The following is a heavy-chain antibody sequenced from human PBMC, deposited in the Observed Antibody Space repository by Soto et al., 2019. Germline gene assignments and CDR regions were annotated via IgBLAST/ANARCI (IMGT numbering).Heavy chain of an antibody. CDR3: ARGYLWSYYYYGMDV. Sequence: SETLSLTCAVYGGSFSGYYWSWIRQPPGKGLEWIGEINHSGSTNYNPSLKSRVTISVDTSKNQFSLKLSSVTAADTAVYYCARGYLWSYYYYGMDVWGQGTTVTVSS. J-gene: IGHJ6*02. CDR1: GGSFSGYY. CDR2: INHSGST. D-gene: IGHD3-10*01. V-gene: IGHV4-34*01.